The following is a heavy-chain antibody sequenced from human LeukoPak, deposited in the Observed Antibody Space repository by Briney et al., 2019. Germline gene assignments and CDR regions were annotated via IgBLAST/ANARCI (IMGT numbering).Heavy chain of an antibody. Sequence: SETLSLTCTVSGGSISSYYWSWIRQPPGKGLEWIGYIYYSGSTNYNPSLKSRVTISVDTSKNQFSLKLSSVTAADTGVYYCARGLVDGYNRDWGQGTLVTVSS. CDR3: ARGLVDGYNRD. J-gene: IGHJ4*02. CDR2: IYYSGST. D-gene: IGHD5-24*01. CDR1: GGSISSYY. V-gene: IGHV4-59*01.